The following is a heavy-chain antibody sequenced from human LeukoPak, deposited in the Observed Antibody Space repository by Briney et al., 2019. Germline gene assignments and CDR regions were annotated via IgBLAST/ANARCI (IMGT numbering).Heavy chain of an antibody. CDR2: IYHSGST. D-gene: IGHD3-10*01. V-gene: IGHV4-4*02. J-gene: IGHJ4*02. CDR1: VGSISSSNW. CDR3: ARSVYYGSVNGFDY. Sequence: SETLSLTCAVSVGSISSSNWWSWVRQPPGKGLEWIGEIYHSGSTNYNPSLKSRVTISVDKSKNQFSLKLSSVTAADTAVYYCARSVYYGSVNGFDYWGQGTLVTVSS.